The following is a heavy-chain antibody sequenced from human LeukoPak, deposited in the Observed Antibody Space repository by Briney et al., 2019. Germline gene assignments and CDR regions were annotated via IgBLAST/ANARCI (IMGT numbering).Heavy chain of an antibody. CDR1: GYTFTSYY. CDR3: ARVRQLVIGY. CDR2: INPSGGST. D-gene: IGHD6-13*01. J-gene: IGHJ4*02. V-gene: IGHV1-46*01. Sequence: GASVKVSCKASGYTFTSYYIHWVRQAPGQGLEWMGIINPSGGSTTYAQKFQGRVTMTRDTSISTAYMELSRLRSDDTAVYYCARVRQLVIGYWGQGTLVTVSS.